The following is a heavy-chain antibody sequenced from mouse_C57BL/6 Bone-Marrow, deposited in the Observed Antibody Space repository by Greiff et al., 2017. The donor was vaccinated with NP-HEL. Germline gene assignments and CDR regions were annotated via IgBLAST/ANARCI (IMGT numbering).Heavy chain of an antibody. J-gene: IGHJ2*01. CDR3: ARVENYYGSSYRNYFDY. V-gene: IGHV1-81*01. D-gene: IGHD1-1*01. CDR2: IYPRSGNT. Sequence: VQLQQSGAELARPGASVKLSCKASGYTFTSYGISWVKQRTGQGLEWIGEIYPRSGNTYYNEKFKGKATLTADKSSSTAYMELRSLTSEDSAVYFCARVENYYGSSYRNYFDYWGQGTTLTVSS. CDR1: GYTFTSYG.